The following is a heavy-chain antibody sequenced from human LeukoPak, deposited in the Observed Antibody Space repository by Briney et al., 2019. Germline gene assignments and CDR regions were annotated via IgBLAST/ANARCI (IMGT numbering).Heavy chain of an antibody. Sequence: PGGSLRLSCAASGFIFRNYWMARVRQTTGKGLEWVANIKHDGGDKNYVDSVKGRFTISRDNAKSSLYLQMNSLRAEDTAVYYCAITGGPTVTASDSWGQGILVTVSS. D-gene: IGHD4-17*01. CDR2: IKHDGGDK. J-gene: IGHJ4*02. V-gene: IGHV3-7*02. CDR1: GFIFRNYW. CDR3: AITGGPTVTASDS.